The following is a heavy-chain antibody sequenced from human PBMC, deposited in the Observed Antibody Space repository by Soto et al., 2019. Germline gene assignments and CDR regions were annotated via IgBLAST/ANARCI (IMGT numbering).Heavy chain of an antibody. CDR1: GGSISSGGYY. CDR2: IYYSGST. CDR3: AREIEVTAAAGTAHQFAY. J-gene: IGHJ4*02. Sequence: QVQLQESGPGLVKPSQTLSLTCTFSGGSISSGGYYWSWIRQHPGKGLEWIGYIYYSGSTYYNPSLKSRVTISVDTSKNQFSLELSSVTAADTAVYYCAREIEVTAAAGTAHQFAYWGQGTLVTVSS. V-gene: IGHV4-31*03. D-gene: IGHD6-13*01.